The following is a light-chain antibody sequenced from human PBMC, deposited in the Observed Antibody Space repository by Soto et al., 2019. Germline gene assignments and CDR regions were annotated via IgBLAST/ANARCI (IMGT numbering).Light chain of an antibody. CDR2: KTS. Sequence: DIQMTQSPSTLSASVGDRVSITCRASQSLNSWLAWYQQKPGKAPKLLIYKTSTLESGVPSRFSGSGSGTEFTLTISNLQPDDFATYYCQQYTTYSFGHGTKLEIK. CDR1: QSLNSW. V-gene: IGKV1-5*03. J-gene: IGKJ2*01. CDR3: QQYTTYS.